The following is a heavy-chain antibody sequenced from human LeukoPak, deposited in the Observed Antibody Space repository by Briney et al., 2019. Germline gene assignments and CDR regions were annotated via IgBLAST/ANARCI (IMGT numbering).Heavy chain of an antibody. D-gene: IGHD5-12*01. J-gene: IGHJ3*02. CDR3: ARHRGYASPSDSFDI. V-gene: IGHV4-4*09. CDR2: IYASGST. Sequence: SETLSLTGTVSGVPISSYYLSWVRQPPGKGLEWVWDIYASGSTNYNPSLKSRVTISADTSKNQISLTLMSVTAADTAVYYCARHRGYASPSDSFDIWGQGTMVTVSS. CDR1: GVPISSYY.